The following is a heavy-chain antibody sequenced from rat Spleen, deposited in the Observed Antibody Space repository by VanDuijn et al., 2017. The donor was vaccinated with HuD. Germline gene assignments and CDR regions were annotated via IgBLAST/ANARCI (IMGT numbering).Heavy chain of an antibody. J-gene: IGHJ1*01. CDR2: ITNTGGST. CDR1: GFTFNNYW. V-gene: IGHV5-31*01. D-gene: IGHD1-7*01. CDR3: TRDIDTMGMGYWYFDF. Sequence: EVQLVESGGGLVQPGRSLKLSCVASGFTFNNYWMTWIRQAPGKGLEWVASITNTGGSTYYPDSVKGRFTISRDNAKSTLYLQMNSLRSEDTATYYCTRDIDTMGMGYWYFDFWGPGTMVTVSS.